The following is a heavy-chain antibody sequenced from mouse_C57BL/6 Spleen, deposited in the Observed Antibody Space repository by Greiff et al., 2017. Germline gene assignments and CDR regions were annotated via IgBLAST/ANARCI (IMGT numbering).Heavy chain of an antibody. V-gene: IGHV3-6*01. D-gene: IGHD2-4*01. CDR2: ISYDGSN. CDR3: ARDDYGGEFDY. CDR1: GYSITSGYY. Sequence: EVQLVESGPGLVKPSQSLSLTCSVTGYSITSGYYWNWIRQFPGNKLEWMGYISYDGSNNYNPSLKNRISITRDTSKNQFFLKLNSVTTEDTATYYCARDDYGGEFDYWGQGTTLTVSS. J-gene: IGHJ2*01.